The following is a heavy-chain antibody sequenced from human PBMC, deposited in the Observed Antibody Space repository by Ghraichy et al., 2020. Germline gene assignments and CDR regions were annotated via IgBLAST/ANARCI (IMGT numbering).Heavy chain of an antibody. CDR2: ISGSGGSK. Sequence: GGSLRLSCAASGFTFSSYAMSWVRQAPGKGLEWVSAISGSGGSKYYADSVKGRFTISRDNSKHTLYLQMNSLRAEDTAVYYCATEGERGLTRFDYWGQGTLVTVSS. CDR3: ATEGERGLTRFDY. J-gene: IGHJ4*02. D-gene: IGHD1-14*01. CDR1: GFTFSSYA. V-gene: IGHV3-23*01.